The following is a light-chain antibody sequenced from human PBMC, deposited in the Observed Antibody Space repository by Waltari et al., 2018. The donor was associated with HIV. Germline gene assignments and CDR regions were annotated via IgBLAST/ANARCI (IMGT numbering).Light chain of an antibody. CDR3: QLANSFPPIT. V-gene: IGKV1-12*01. CDR1: QGPSSW. CDR2: AG. J-gene: IGKJ5*01. Sequence: DIQMTQSPSYVPASVADRVTITCRASQGPSSWLAWYQQKPGKAPKLLMYAGQTGVPSRFSGSGSGTDFTRSISNVQPEDFATYYCQLANSFPPITLGQGTRLEVK.